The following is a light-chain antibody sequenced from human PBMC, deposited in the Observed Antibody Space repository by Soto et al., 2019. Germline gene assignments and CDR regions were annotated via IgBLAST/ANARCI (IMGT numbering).Light chain of an antibody. CDR3: QQAYSFPIT. CDR1: QSIGRW. Sequence: DIQMTQSPSTLSAFVGDRVTITCRASQSIGRWLAWYQQKPGKAPKLLIYDASSLESGVPSRFSGSGSGTEFTLTISSLQTDDFATYYCQQAYSFPITFGQGTRLEI. V-gene: IGKV1-5*01. CDR2: DAS. J-gene: IGKJ5*01.